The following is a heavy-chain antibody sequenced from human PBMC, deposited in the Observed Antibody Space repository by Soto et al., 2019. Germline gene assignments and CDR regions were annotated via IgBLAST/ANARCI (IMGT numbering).Heavy chain of an antibody. J-gene: IGHJ4*02. V-gene: IGHV3-7*01. CDR1: GFTFSRYY. CDR2: IKEDGSEK. Sequence: EVQLVESGGGLVQPGGSLRLSCTVSGFTFSRYYMNWVRQAPGKGLEWVATIKEDGSEKFYVDSVKGRFTISRDNAKNSLFFQMNSLRVEGTALYDCARDMDDSRDYGDYWGQGSLVTVSS. CDR3: ARDMDDSRDYGDY. D-gene: IGHD6-13*01.